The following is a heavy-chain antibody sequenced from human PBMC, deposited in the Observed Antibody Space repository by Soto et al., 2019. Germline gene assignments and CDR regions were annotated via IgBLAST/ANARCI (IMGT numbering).Heavy chain of an antibody. CDR3: AREYIVTPERPHLDS. V-gene: IGHV3-9*01. J-gene: IGHJ4*02. D-gene: IGHD3-16*02. CDR1: KFTFKDYA. CDR2: ISWNSGTI. Sequence: EVQLVESGGGSVQPGRSLRLSCVASKFTFKDYAMHWVRQAPGKGLEWVSGISWNSGTIAYADSVQGRFTISRDNAKNSLYLQMDSLRAEATALYYCAREYIVTPERPHLDSSGQGTLVTVSS.